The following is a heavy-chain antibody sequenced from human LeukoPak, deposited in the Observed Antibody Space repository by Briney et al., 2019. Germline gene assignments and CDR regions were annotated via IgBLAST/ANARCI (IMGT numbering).Heavy chain of an antibody. CDR2: IYYSGST. CDR3: ARLGALGGSSTWFDAFDI. Sequence: SETLSLTCTVSGGSICAYYWAWIRQPPGKGLECLGYIYYSGSTNYNPSLKSRVTISVDTSKNQFSLKLSSVSAADTAVYYYARLGALGGSSTWFDAFDIWGQGTMVTVSS. CDR1: GGSICAYY. J-gene: IGHJ3*02. V-gene: IGHV4-59*08. D-gene: IGHD6-13*01.